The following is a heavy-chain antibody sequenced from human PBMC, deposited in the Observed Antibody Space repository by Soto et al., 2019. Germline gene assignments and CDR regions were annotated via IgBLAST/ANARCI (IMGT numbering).Heavy chain of an antibody. CDR1: GFTFSTYS. CDR2: ISSSSSTM. Sequence: PGGSLRLSCAASGFTFSTYSMNWVRQAPGKGLEWISYISSSSSTMYYADSVEGRFTISRDNAKNSLYLQMNSLRAEDTAIYYCARNRPTDYWGQGTLVTVSS. CDR3: ARNRPTDY. J-gene: IGHJ4*02. V-gene: IGHV3-48*01.